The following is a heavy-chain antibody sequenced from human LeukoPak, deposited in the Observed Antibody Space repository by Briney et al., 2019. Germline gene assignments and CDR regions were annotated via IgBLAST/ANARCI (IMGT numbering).Heavy chain of an antibody. CDR3: ARLRYYRNYYYYMDV. V-gene: IGHV1-8*01. J-gene: IGHJ6*03. Sequence: ASVKVSCKASGYTFTSYDINWVRQATGQGLEWMGWMNPNSGNTGYAQKFQGRVTMTRNTSISTAYMELSSLRSEDTAVYYCARLRYYRNYYYYMDVWGKGTTVTISS. CDR2: MNPNSGNT. D-gene: IGHD3-22*01. CDR1: GYTFTSYD.